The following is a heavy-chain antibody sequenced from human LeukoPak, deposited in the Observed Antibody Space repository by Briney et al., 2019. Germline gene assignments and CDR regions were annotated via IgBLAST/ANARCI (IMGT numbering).Heavy chain of an antibody. CDR1: GYTFTSYG. V-gene: IGHV1-18*01. Sequence: GASVKVSCKASGYTFTSYGISWVRQAPGQGLEWMGWISAYNGNTNYAQKLQGRVTMTTDTSTSTAYMELRSLRSDDTAVYYCARDSPYDILTGGDAFDIWGQGTMVTVSS. CDR2: ISAYNGNT. CDR3: ARDSPYDILTGGDAFDI. D-gene: IGHD3-9*01. J-gene: IGHJ3*02.